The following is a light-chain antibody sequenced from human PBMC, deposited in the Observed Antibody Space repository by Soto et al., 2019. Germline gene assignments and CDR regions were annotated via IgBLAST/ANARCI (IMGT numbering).Light chain of an antibody. CDR3: AAWDDSLSGVV. Sequence: QSVLTQPPSASGTPGQRVTISCSGSSSNVGSNYVYWYQQRPGTAPKLLIYRNNQRPSGVPDRFSGSKSGTSASLAISGLRSADEAAYYCAAWDDSLSGVVFGVGTKLTVL. J-gene: IGLJ2*01. CDR2: RNN. CDR1: SSNVGSNY. V-gene: IGLV1-47*01.